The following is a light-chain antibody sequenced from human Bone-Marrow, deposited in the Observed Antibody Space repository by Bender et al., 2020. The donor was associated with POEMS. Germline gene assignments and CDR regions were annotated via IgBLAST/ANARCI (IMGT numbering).Light chain of an antibody. CDR2: DDS. CDR3: QVWDTTSDRRV. Sequence: SYVLTQPPSVSVAPGETARITCGGNNLGGQSVHWYQQRPVQAPVLVFSDDSDRPSGIPERFSASNSGNTATLTISGVEAGEEADYYCQVWDTTSDRRVFGGGTKLTVL. J-gene: IGLJ3*02. CDR1: NLGGQS. V-gene: IGLV3-21*02.